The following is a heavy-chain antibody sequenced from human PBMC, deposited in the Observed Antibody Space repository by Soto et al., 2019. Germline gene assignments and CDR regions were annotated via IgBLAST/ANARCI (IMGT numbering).Heavy chain of an antibody. V-gene: IGHV5-51*01. CDR3: ARRAAYYYDSSGYYYYAFDI. CDR1: GYXFTSYL. D-gene: IGHD3-22*01. J-gene: IGHJ3*02. Sequence: EXLKISCKCSGYXFTSYLLVWVRQMPGKGLEWMGIIYPGDSDTRYSPSFQGQVTISADKSIITAYLQWSSLKASDPAIYYFARRAAYYYDSSGYYYYAFDIWGQGTMVTVS. CDR2: IYPGDSDT.